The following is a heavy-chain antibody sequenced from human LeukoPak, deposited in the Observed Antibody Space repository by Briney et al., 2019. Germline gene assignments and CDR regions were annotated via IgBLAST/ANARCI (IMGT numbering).Heavy chain of an antibody. Sequence: SETLSLTCTVSGGSITSYYWTWIRQPPGKGLEWIGYLYTSGSTNYNLSLKSRVTIAVDTSKNQCSLKLSSVTAADTAVYYCARRSGTSWFDPWGQGTLVTVSS. D-gene: IGHD1-14*01. J-gene: IGHJ5*02. CDR1: GGSITSYY. CDR3: ARRSGTSWFDP. CDR2: LYTSGST. V-gene: IGHV4-4*09.